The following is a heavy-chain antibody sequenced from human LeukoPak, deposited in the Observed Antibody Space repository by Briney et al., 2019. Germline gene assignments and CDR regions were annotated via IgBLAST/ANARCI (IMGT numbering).Heavy chain of an antibody. V-gene: IGHV3-64*01. D-gene: IGHD6-19*01. CDR3: ARSIAVAANIDY. J-gene: IGHJ4*02. Sequence: GGSLRLSCAASGFTFSSYAMHWVRQAPGKGLEYVSAISSNGGNTYYANSVKGRFTISRDNSKNTLYLQMGSLRAEDMAVYYCARSIAVAANIDYWGQGTLVTVSS. CDR1: GFTFSSYA. CDR2: ISSNGGNT.